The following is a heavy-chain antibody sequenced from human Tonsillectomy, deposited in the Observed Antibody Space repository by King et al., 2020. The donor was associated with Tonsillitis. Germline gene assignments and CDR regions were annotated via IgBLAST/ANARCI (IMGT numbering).Heavy chain of an antibody. V-gene: IGHV1-2*02. J-gene: IGHJ3*02. D-gene: IGHD2-21*02. Sequence: QLVQSGDEVKKPGASVKVSCKASGYTFTGYYMHWVRQAPGQGLEWMGWINPNSGGTNYAQKFQGRVTMTRDTSISTAYMELSRLRSDDTAVYYCARVVVVTAYAFDIWGQGTMVTVSS. CDR1: GYTFTGYY. CDR3: ARVVVVTAYAFDI. CDR2: INPNSGGT.